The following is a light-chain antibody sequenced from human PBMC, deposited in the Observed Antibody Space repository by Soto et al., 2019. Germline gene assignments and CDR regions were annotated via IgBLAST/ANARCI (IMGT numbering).Light chain of an antibody. V-gene: IGLV2-18*02. Sequence: QSARTQPPSVSGSPGQSVTISCTGTSTDFVGYNRVSWYQQPPGTAPKLMIYEVSKRPSGIPDRFSGSKSGTSATLGITGLQSGDEADYYCGSWDSSLSAYVFGTGTKVTVL. CDR3: GSWDSSLSAYV. J-gene: IGLJ1*01. CDR1: STDFVGYNR. CDR2: EVS.